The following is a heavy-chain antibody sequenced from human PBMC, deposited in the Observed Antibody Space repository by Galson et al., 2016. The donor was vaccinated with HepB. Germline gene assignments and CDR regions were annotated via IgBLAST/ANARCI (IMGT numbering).Heavy chain of an antibody. V-gene: IGHV5-51*01. Sequence: QSGAEVKKPGESLKISCRGSGSGFTTYWIGWVRQMPGKGLEWMGIIYPGNSDTRYSPSFQGQVTISADKSISTAYLQWSSLKASDTAMYFCARRSGTTTNCNYYFAMDVWGQGTTVTVSS. CDR1: GSGFTTYW. CDR2: IYPGNSDT. CDR3: ARRSGTTTNCNYYFAMDV. D-gene: IGHD3-10*01. J-gene: IGHJ6*02.